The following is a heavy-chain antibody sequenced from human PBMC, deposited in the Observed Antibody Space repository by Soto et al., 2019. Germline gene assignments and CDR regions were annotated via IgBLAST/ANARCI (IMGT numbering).Heavy chain of an antibody. Sequence: PGGPLRLSCAASGFTFSLYAMHWVRQAPGKGLEYVSAINPNGDRTYYANSVKGRFTISRDNSKNTLYLQMGSRRAGDTAVYYCARSIAVAGLYGMDVWGQGTTVTVSS. J-gene: IGHJ6*02. D-gene: IGHD6-19*01. CDR1: GFTFSLYA. CDR2: INPNGDRT. CDR3: ARSIAVAGLYGMDV. V-gene: IGHV3-64*01.